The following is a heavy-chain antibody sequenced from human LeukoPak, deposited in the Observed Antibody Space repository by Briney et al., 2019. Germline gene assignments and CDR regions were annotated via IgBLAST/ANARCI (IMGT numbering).Heavy chain of an antibody. D-gene: IGHD3-22*01. V-gene: IGHV3-33*01. J-gene: IGHJ5*02. CDR1: GFTFSSYG. CDR3: ARAHRPYYYDSSGYYNNWFDP. Sequence: GRSLGLSCAASGFTFSSYGMHWVRQAPGKGLEWVAVIWYDGSNKYYADSVKGRFTISRDNSKNTLYLQMNSLRAEDTAVYYCARAHRPYYYDSSGYYNNWFDPWGQGALVTVSS. CDR2: IWYDGSNK.